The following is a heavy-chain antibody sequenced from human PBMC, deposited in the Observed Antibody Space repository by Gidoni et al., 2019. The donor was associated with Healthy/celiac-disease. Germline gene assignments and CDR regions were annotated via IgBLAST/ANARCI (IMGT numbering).Heavy chain of an antibody. CDR1: GSTFTSYD. J-gene: IGHJ6*02. CDR3: ASYGSSRSNYYYYYGMDV. V-gene: IGHV1-8*01. Sequence: HVQLVQSGAEVKQPGASVKLSCKPSGSTFTSYDINWVRQATGQGLEWMGWMNPNSGNTGYAQKFQGRVTMTRNTSISTAYMELSSLRSEDTAVYYCASYGSSRSNYYYYYGMDVWGQGTTVTVSS. D-gene: IGHD6-6*01. CDR2: MNPNSGNT.